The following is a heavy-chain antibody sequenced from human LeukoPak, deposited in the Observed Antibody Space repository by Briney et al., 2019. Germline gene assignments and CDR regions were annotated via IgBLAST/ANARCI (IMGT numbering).Heavy chain of an antibody. D-gene: IGHD4-11*01. J-gene: IGHJ4*02. CDR1: GYTFTSYY. CDR2: INPNSGGT. Sequence: ASVKVSCKASGYTFTSYYMHWVRQAPGQGLEWMGWINPNSGGTNYARKFQGRVTMTRDTSISTAYMELSRLRSDDTAVYYCARAPYPIYSNYERARSLLLDYWGQGTLVTVSS. V-gene: IGHV1-2*02. CDR3: ARAPYPIYSNYERARSLLLDY.